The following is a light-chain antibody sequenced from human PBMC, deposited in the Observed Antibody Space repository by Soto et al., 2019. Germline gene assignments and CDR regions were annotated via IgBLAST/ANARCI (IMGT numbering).Light chain of an antibody. J-gene: IGLJ3*02. CDR2: AVS. CDR3: SSYTSSSTVV. CDR1: SSDIGGYNY. V-gene: IGLV2-14*03. Sequence: QSALTQPASVSGSPGQSITISCTGTSSDIGGYNYVSWYQHHPGKAPKLMIYAVSNRPSGVSDRFSGSKSGNTASLTISGLQAEDEGDYYCSSYTSSSTVVFGGGTKLTV.